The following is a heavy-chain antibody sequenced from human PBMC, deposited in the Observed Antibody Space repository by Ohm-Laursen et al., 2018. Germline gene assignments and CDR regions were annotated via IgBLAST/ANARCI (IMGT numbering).Heavy chain of an antibody. J-gene: IGHJ4*02. CDR3: ARDPSLAH. CDR1: GGSISSYF. Sequence: SDTLSLTWSVSGGSISSYFWSWIRQPAGKGLEWIGCIYTTGSTKYNPSLKSRVTMSVDTSKNQFSLKLSSVTAADTAVYYCARDPSLAHWGQGTLVTVSS. V-gene: IGHV4-4*07. D-gene: IGHD3-16*02. CDR2: IYTTGST.